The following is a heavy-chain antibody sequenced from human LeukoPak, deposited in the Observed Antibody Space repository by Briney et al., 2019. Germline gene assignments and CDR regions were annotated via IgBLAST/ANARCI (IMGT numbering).Heavy chain of an antibody. CDR2: ISSSGSTI. V-gene: IGHV3-48*03. CDR3: ARGLTPEYRTEKVAGTFDY. CDR1: GFTFSSYE. J-gene: IGHJ4*02. D-gene: IGHD6-19*01. Sequence: PGGSLRLSCAASGFTFSSYEMNWVRQAPGKGLEWVSYISSSGSTIYYADSVKGRFTISRDNSKNTLYLQMNSLRAEDTAVYYCARGLTPEYRTEKVAGTFDYWGQGTLVTVSS.